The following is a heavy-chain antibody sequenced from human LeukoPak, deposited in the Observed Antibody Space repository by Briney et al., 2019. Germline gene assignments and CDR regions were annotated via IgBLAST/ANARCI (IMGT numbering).Heavy chain of an antibody. J-gene: IGHJ4*02. CDR3: ATVAAAGHPPFDY. CDR1: GFTVSSNY. V-gene: IGHV3-66*01. Sequence: PGGSLRLSCAASGFTVSSNYMSWVRQAPGKGLEWVSVIYSGGSTYYADSVKGRFTISRDNSKNTLYLQMNSLRAEDTAVYYCATVAAAGHPPFDYWGQGTLVTVSS. CDR2: IYSGGST. D-gene: IGHD6-13*01.